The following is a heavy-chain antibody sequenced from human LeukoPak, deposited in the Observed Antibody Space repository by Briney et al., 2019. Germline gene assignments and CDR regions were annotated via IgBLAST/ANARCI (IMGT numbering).Heavy chain of an antibody. CDR2: IYYSGST. V-gene: IGHV4-59*08. D-gene: IGHD4-4*01. J-gene: IGHJ4*02. Sequence: PSETLSLTCTVSGGSISNYYWSWIRQPPGKGLEWIGYIYYSGSTNYNPSLKSRVTISVNTSKNQFSLKLSSVTAADTAVYYCASTPDYSNYVGFDYWGQGTLVTVSS. CDR1: GGSISNYY. CDR3: ASTPDYSNYVGFDY.